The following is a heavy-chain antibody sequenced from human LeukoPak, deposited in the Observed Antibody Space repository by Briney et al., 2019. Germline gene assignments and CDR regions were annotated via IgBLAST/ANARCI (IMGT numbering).Heavy chain of an antibody. Sequence: AGGSLRLSCAASGFTFSTYDMHCVRQATGKGLEWVSSTGTSGDTYYLGSVKGRFTISRENAKSPLYLQMNSLRAGDTAVYYCARGLPGGLDPWGEGTLVTVSS. CDR2: TGTSGDT. V-gene: IGHV3-13*04. CDR3: ARGLPGGLDP. CDR1: GFTFSTYD. J-gene: IGHJ5*02. D-gene: IGHD4-11*01.